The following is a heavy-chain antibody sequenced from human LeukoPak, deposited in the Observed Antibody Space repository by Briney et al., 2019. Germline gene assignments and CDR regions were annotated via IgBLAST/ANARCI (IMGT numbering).Heavy chain of an antibody. CDR2: IGSSSSYI. CDR1: GFTFSIYS. J-gene: IGHJ4*02. D-gene: IGHD5-18*01. Sequence: GGSLILSCAASGFTFSIYSMNWVRQAPGKGLEWVSSIGSSSSYIYYADSVKGRFTISRDNAKNSLYLQMNSLRAEDTAVYYCAASTKHTAMVDYWGQGTLVTVSS. CDR3: AASTKHTAMVDY. V-gene: IGHV3-21*01.